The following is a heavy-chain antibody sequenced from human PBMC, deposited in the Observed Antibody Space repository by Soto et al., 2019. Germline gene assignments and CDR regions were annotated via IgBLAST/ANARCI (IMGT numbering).Heavy chain of an antibody. CDR1: GFTFNYYG. V-gene: IGHV3-30*19. CDR2: TSYDGSNK. Sequence: QVQLVESGGGVVQPGRSLRLSCATSGFTFNYYGMHWVRQAPGKGLEWVAVTSYDGSNKYYADSVKGRFTISRDNSNKTLYLQMYSLRVEDTAVYHCARARSYGSGTTYAFDYWGQGTLVTVSS. J-gene: IGHJ4*02. CDR3: ARARSYGSGTTYAFDY. D-gene: IGHD3-10*01.